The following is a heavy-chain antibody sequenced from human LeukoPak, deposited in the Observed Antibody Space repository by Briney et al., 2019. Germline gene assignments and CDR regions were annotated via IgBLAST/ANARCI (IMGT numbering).Heavy chain of an antibody. CDR3: ARDFTALDY. CDR1: GFSFDDFA. V-gene: IGHV3-30*04. CDR2: ISYDGSNK. Sequence: PGGSLRLSCSVSGFSFDDFAVSWLRQAPGKGLEWVAVISYDGSNKYYADSVKGRFTISRDNSKNTLYLQMNSLRAEDTAVYYCARDFTALDYWGQGTLVTVSS. J-gene: IGHJ4*02.